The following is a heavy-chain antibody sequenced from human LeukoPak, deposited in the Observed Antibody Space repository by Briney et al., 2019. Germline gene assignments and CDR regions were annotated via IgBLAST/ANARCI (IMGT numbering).Heavy chain of an antibody. CDR1: GFTFSSYA. J-gene: IGHJ6*02. D-gene: IGHD2/OR15-2a*01. V-gene: IGHV3-30-3*01. CDR2: ISYDGSNK. Sequence: GGSLRLSCAASGFTFSSYAMHWVRQAPGKGLEWVAVISYDGSNKYYADSVKGRFTISRDNSKNTLYLQMNSLRAEDTAVYYCVREVVIVPDYYYHGMDVWGQGTTVTVSS. CDR3: VREVVIVPDYYYHGMDV.